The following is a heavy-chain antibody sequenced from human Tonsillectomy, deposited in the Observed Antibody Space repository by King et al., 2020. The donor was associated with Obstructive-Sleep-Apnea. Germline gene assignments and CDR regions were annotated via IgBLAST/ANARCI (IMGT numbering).Heavy chain of an antibody. CDR3: ARLKGALWFGEGYYYYGMDV. CDR2: IYHSGST. V-gene: IGHV4-38-2*02. J-gene: IGHJ6*02. CDR1: GYSISSGYY. D-gene: IGHD3-10*01. Sequence: VQLQESGPGLVKPSETLSLTCTVSGYSISSGYYWGWIRQPPGKGLEWIGSIYHSGSTYSNPSLKSRVTISVDTSKNQFSLKLSSVTAADTAVYYCARLKGALWFGEGYYYYGMDVWGQGTTVTVSS.